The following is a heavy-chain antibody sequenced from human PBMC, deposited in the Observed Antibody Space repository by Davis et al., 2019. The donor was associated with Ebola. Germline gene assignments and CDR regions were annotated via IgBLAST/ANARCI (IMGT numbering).Heavy chain of an antibody. Sequence: PGGSLRLSCAASGFTFSSYSMNWVRQAPGKGLEWVSYISSSSSTIYYADSVKGRFTISRDNAKNSLYLQMNSLRAEDTAVYYCARDAMLTIFGVGEWFDPWGQGTLVTVSS. J-gene: IGHJ5*02. D-gene: IGHD3-3*01. CDR3: ARDAMLTIFGVGEWFDP. CDR1: GFTFSSYS. CDR2: ISSSSSTI. V-gene: IGHV3-48*01.